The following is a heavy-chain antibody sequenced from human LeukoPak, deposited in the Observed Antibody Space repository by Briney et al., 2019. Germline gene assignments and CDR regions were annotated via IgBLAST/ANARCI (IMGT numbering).Heavy chain of an antibody. J-gene: IGHJ3*02. CDR2: IYYSGST. D-gene: IGHD5-24*01. CDR3: ARDRDGFNGGAFDI. Sequence: SETLSLTCTVSGGSISSYYWSWIRQPPGKGPEWIGYIYYSGSTNYNPSLKSRVTISVDTSKNQFSLKLTSVTAADTAVYYCARDRDGFNGGAFDIWGQGTMVTVSS. CDR1: GGSISSYY. V-gene: IGHV4-59*01.